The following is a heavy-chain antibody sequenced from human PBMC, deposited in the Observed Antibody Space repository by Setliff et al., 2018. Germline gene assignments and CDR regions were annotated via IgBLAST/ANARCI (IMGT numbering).Heavy chain of an antibody. CDR2: TIPNFGTT. CDR1: GGTFSSYG. J-gene: IGHJ3*02. Sequence: GASVKVSCKASGGTFSSYGISWVRQAPGQGLEWLGGTIPNFGTTNYAQKFQGRVTMARDTSTSTVYMEVSSLRSEDTAVYYCARDRYYNSWSGTSITAPHDAFDIWGQGTMVTVSS. V-gene: IGHV1-69*05. CDR3: ARDRYYNSWSGTSITAPHDAFDI. D-gene: IGHD3-3*01.